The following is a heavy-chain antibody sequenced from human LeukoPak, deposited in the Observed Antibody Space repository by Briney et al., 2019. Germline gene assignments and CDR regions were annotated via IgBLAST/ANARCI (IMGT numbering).Heavy chain of an antibody. J-gene: IGHJ4*02. CDR3: AKDLFPHSSSSPSDY. CDR2: ISGSGGST. D-gene: IGHD6-6*01. Sequence: GGSLRLSCAASGFTFSSYGMSWVRQAPGKGLEWVSAISGSGGSTYYADSVKGRFTISRDNSKNTLYLQMNSLRAEDTAVHYCAKDLFPHSSSSPSDYWGQGTLVTVSS. V-gene: IGHV3-23*01. CDR1: GFTFSSYG.